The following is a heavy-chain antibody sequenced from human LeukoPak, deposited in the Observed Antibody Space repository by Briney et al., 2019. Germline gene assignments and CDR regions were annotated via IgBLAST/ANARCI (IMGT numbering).Heavy chain of an antibody. D-gene: IGHD3-9*01. CDR2: INTNTGNP. Sequence: ASVKVSCKASGYTFTSYAMNWVRQAPGQGLEWMGWINTNTGNPTYAQGFTGRIVFSLDTSVSTAYLQISSLKAEDTAVYYCARVPLIYDILTGYDGVHYYYGMDVWGQGTTVTVSS. V-gene: IGHV7-4-1*02. CDR1: GYTFTSYA. J-gene: IGHJ6*02. CDR3: ARVPLIYDILTGYDGVHYYYGMDV.